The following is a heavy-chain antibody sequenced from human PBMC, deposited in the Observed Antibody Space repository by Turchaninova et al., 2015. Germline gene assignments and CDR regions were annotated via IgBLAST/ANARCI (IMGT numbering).Heavy chain of an antibody. CDR1: GGSIDNYF. CDR2: IYATGST. CDR3: ARQVAVAGTAGFDY. Sequence: QVQLQESGPGLVKPSETLSLTCTVSGGSIDNYFWTWIRQPAGKGLEWIGRIYATGSTNYNPSLKSRVTISVDKSKNQFSLKLTSVTAADTAVYYCARQVAVAGTAGFDYWGQGTLVTVSS. D-gene: IGHD6-19*01. J-gene: IGHJ4*02. V-gene: IGHV4-4*07.